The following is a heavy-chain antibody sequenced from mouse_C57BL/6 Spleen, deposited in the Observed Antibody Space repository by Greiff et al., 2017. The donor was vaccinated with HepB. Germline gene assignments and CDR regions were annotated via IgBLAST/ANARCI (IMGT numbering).Heavy chain of an antibody. CDR3: TRKGYSWYFDV. Sequence: VQLQQSGAELVRPGASVTLSCKASGYTFTDYEMHWVKQTPVHGLEWIGAIDTETGGTAYNQKFKGKAILTADKSSSTAYMELRSLTSEDSAVYYCTRKGYSWYFDVWGTGTTVTVSS. J-gene: IGHJ1*03. CDR2: IDTETGGT. V-gene: IGHV1-15*01. CDR1: GYTFTDYE. D-gene: IGHD2-3*01.